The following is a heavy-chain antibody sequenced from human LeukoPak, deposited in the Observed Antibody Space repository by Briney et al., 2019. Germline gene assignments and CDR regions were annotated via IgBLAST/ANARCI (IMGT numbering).Heavy chain of an antibody. CDR3: AKDRYCSGGSCYAVIFDY. CDR1: GVTVSSNE. CDR2: ISGSGGRT. V-gene: IGHV3-23*01. J-gene: IGHJ4*02. D-gene: IGHD2-15*01. Sequence: GGSLRLSCAASGVTVSSNEMSWVRQAPGKGLEWVSAISGSGGRTYYADSVKGRFTISRDNSKNTLYLQMNTLRAEDTAVYYCAKDRYCSGGSCYAVIFDYWGQGTLVTVSS.